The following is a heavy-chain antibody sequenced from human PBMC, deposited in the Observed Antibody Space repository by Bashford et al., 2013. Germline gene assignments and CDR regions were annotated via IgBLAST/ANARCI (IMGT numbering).Heavy chain of an antibody. CDR2: INPREDIT. CDR1: GYTFTSYY. V-gene: IGHV1-46*01. J-gene: IGHJ5*02. Sequence: ASVKVSCKASGYTFTSYYMHWVRQAPGQGLEWMGIINPREDITSYAQKFQGRVTMTRDTSTNTVYMDLSSLRSEDTAVYYCARVHEHNWFDPWGQGTLVTVSS. CDR3: ARVHEHNWFDP.